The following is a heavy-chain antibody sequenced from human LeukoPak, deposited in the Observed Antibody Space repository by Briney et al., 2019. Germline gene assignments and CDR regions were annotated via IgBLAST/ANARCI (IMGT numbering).Heavy chain of an antibody. D-gene: IGHD5-12*01. CDR2: IKEDGSDK. J-gene: IGHJ4*02. Sequence: GGSLRLFCAASGISFTTYWMSWVRQAPGKGLEWVANIKEDGSDKYYVDSVKGRFTISRDNAKNSLYLQMNSLRAEDTAVYYCARDSAGYDYWGQGTLVTVSS. V-gene: IGHV3-7*01. CDR3: ARDSAGYDY. CDR1: GISFTTYW.